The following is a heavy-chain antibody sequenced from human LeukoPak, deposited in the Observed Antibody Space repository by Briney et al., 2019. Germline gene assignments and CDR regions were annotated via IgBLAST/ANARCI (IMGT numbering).Heavy chain of an antibody. J-gene: IGHJ3*02. D-gene: IGHD1-26*01. CDR3: ARPLVGATGDAFDI. CDR2: IYYSGST. Sequence: SETLSLTCTVSGGSISSTSYYWGWIRQPAGKGLEWIGSIYYSGSTYYNPSLKSRVTISVDTSKNQFSLKLSSVTAADTAVYYCARPLVGATGDAFDIWGQGTMVTVSS. V-gene: IGHV4-39*07. CDR1: GGSISSTSYY.